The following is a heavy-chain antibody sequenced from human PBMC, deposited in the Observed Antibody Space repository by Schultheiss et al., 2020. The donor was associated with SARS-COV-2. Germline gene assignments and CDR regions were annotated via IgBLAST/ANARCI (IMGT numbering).Heavy chain of an antibody. CDR2: INPNRGGT. D-gene: IGHD5/OR15-5a*01. J-gene: IGHJ6*02. Sequence: ASVKVSCKASGYTFTGDDMHWVRQAPGQGLEWMGWINPNRGGTNYAQKFQGRVTMTRDTASSTAYMELSRLRSDDTAVYYCASLSPTYYGMDVWGQGTTVTVSS. V-gene: IGHV1-2*02. CDR3: ASLSPTYYGMDV. CDR1: GYTFTGDD.